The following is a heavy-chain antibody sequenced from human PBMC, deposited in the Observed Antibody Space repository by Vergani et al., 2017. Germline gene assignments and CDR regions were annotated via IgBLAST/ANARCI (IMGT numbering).Heavy chain of an antibody. CDR1: GFTFDDYA. Sequence: EVQLVESGGGLIQTGRSLRLSCVGSGFTFDDYAMHWVRQAPGKGLEWVAGLSWNSGFISYADSVKGRFTISRDNAKNSLYLQMNSLRAEDTAVYYCARLSYDTTPYLQGGYDCWGQGTLVSVFS. V-gene: IGHV3-9*01. CDR3: ARLSYDTTPYLQGGYDC. D-gene: IGHD3-22*01. CDR2: LSWNSGFI. J-gene: IGHJ4*02.